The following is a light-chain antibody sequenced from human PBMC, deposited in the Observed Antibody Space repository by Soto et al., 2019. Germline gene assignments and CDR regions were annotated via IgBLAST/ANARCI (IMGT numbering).Light chain of an antibody. CDR1: QSVSKNY. J-gene: IGKJ4*01. CDR3: QQCSTSPLT. V-gene: IGKV3-20*01. Sequence: EIVLTQSPGTLYLSPGERATLSCRASQSVSKNYLAWYQQKPGQAPRLLIHDASSRATGIPDRFSGSGSGTDFTLTISRLEPEDFAVYYCQQCSTSPLTFGGGTKVEIK. CDR2: DAS.